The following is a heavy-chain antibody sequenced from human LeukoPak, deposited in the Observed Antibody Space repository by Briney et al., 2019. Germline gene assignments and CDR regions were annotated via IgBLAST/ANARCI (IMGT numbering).Heavy chain of an antibody. V-gene: IGHV3-15*01. CDR1: GFTFSNAW. CDR2: IKSKTDGGIT. Sequence: GGSLRLSCAASGFTFSNAWMSWVRQAPGKGLEWVGRIKSKTDGGITDYAAPVKGRFTISRDDSKNTLYLQMNSLKAEDTAVYYCTRLYYYYGMDVWGKGTTVTVSS. J-gene: IGHJ6*04. CDR3: TRLYYYYGMDV.